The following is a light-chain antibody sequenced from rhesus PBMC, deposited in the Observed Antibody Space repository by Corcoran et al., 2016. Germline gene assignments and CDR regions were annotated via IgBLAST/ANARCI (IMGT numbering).Light chain of an antibody. Sequence: DIQMTQSPSSLPASVGDTVTITCRASQDISGYLAWYQQKPGKAPKLLIYKASTLQSGVPSRFSGSGARTDVTLTVSSLQPEDFATYYCQQHDSYPLTFGGGTNVEIK. CDR3: QQHDSYPLT. J-gene: IGKJ4*01. V-gene: IGKV1-25*01. CDR2: KAS. CDR1: QDISGY.